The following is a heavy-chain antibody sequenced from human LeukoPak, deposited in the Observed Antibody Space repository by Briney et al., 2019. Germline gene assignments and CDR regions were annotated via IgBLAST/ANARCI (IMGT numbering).Heavy chain of an antibody. CDR1: GGSISSYF. CDR2: INPRGST. D-gene: IGHD2/OR15-2a*01. CDR3: ARPLIRGGDVDI. Sequence: SETLSLTCTVSGGSISSYFWNWIRQPPGKGLEWIGDINPRGSTNYNPSLETRVTISVDTSKNQFSLKLRSVSAEDTAVYYCARPLIRGGDVDIWGQGTMVTVSS. V-gene: IGHV4-34*01. J-gene: IGHJ3*02.